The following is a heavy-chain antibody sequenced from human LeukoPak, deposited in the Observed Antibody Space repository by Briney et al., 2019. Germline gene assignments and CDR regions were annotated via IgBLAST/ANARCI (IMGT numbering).Heavy chain of an antibody. V-gene: IGHV3-30*18. CDR2: ISYDGSNK. J-gene: IGHJ4*02. CDR3: AKAPVTTCRGAFCYPFDY. CDR1: GFTFSYYG. D-gene: IGHD2-15*01. Sequence: GGSLRLSCAASGFTFSYYGMHWVRQAPGKGLEWEAVISYDGSNKYYADSVKGRFTISRDSSKNTLFLQMNRLRPEDAAVYYCAKAPVTTCRGAFCYPFDYWGLGTLVTVSS.